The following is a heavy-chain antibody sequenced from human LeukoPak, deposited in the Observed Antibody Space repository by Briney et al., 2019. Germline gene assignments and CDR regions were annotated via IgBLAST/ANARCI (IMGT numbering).Heavy chain of an antibody. V-gene: IGHV4-59*01. CDR2: IYYSGST. CDR1: GGSISSYY. CDR3: ARILQQWLPPDY. Sequence: SETLFLTCTVSGGSISSYYWGWIRQPPGKGLEWIGYIYYSGSTNYNPSLKSRVTISVDTSKNQFSLKLSSVTAADTAVYYCARILQQWLPPDYWGQGTLVTVSS. J-gene: IGHJ4*02. D-gene: IGHD6-19*01.